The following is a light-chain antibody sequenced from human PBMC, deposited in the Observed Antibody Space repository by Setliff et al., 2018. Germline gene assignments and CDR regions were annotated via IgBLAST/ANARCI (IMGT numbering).Light chain of an antibody. CDR1: TSNIGNNY. V-gene: IGLV1-47*01. J-gene: IGLJ3*02. CDR2: RTN. Sequence: QSVLTQPPSASGTPGQRVTISCSGSTSNIGNNYVSWYQQLPGAAPKLLIYRTNQRPSGVPDRFSASKSGTSTSLAISGLRSEDEADYYCAAWDDGLSGPVFGGGTQLPS. CDR3: AAWDDGLSGPV.